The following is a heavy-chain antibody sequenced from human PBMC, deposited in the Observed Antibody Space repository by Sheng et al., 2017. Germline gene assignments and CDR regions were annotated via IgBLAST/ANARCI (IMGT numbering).Heavy chain of an antibody. V-gene: IGHV3-15*01. D-gene: IGHD1-7*01. CDR3: STAGYNWNYVLAY. Sequence: VQLVESGGRLGKAWGGSLRLSCAASGFSFSNAWMNWVRQAPGKGLEWLGRIQGKPDGWTTYYAAPVTGRFIISRDDSTSTLYLQLNSLNTEDSGVYYCSTAGYNWNYVLAYWGQGALVTVSS. CDR2: IQGKPDGWTT. J-gene: IGHJ4*02. CDR1: GFSFSNAW.